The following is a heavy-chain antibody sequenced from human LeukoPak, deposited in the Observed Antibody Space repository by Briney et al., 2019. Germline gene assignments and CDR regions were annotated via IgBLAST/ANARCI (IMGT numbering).Heavy chain of an antibody. CDR3: AKLLNDYGDYYFDY. Sequence: PGGSLRLSCAGSGFTFSSFGMHWVRQAPGKGLEWVIFIQTDGSDKYYADSVKGRFTVSRDNSKNTLYLQMNSLRADDTAAYYCAKLLNDYGDYYFDYWGQGTLVTVSS. CDR2: IQTDGSDK. D-gene: IGHD4-17*01. J-gene: IGHJ4*02. CDR1: GFTFSSFG. V-gene: IGHV3-30*02.